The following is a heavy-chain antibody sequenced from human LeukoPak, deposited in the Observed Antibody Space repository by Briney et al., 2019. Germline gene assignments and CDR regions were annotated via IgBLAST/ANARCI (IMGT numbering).Heavy chain of an antibody. CDR3: ARDGYDGIVDY. V-gene: IGHV3-21*01. CDR2: ISSSSRYI. CDR1: GFTFSSYS. D-gene: IGHD5-12*01. J-gene: IGHJ4*02. Sequence: GGSLRLSCAASGFTFSSYSMNWVRQAPGKGLEWVSSISSSSRYIYYADSVKGRFTISRDNAKNSLYLQMNSLRAEDTAVYYCARDGYDGIVDYLGPGNPGHRLL.